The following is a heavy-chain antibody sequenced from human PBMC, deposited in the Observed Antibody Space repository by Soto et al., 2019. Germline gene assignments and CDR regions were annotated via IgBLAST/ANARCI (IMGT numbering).Heavy chain of an antibody. CDR1: GLTVSDS. CDR2: IHSDGST. J-gene: IGHJ4*02. V-gene: IGHV3-53*01. D-gene: IGHD6-19*01. Sequence: PWWTLRLFCSVAGLTVSDSMSCVRQAPGKGLECVSFIHSDGSTHYTDSVRGRFTISRDNSKNTLYLQMDRLRVDDTAVYFCAKDASGPFDYWGQGTLVTVSS. CDR3: AKDASGPFDY.